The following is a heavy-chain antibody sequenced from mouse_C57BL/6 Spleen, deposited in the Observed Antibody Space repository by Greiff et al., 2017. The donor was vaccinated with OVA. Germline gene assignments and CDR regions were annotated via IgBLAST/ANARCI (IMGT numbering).Heavy chain of an antibody. CDR2: IYPGSGNT. CDR1: GYSFTSYY. D-gene: IGHD2-4*01. Sequence: VQLQESGPELVKPGASVKISCKASGYSFTSYYIHWVKQRPGQGLEWIGWIYPGSGNTKYNEKFKGKATLTADTSSSTAYMQLSSLTSEDSAVYYCARNYYDPFAYWGQGTLVTVSA. J-gene: IGHJ3*01. CDR3: ARNYYDPFAY. V-gene: IGHV1-66*01.